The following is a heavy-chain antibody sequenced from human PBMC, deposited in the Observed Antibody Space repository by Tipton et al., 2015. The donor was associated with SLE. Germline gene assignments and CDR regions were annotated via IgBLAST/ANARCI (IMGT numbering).Heavy chain of an antibody. CDR3: ASSFLWFRAPSYFDY. Sequence: GSLRLSCAASGFTLSDYYMTWIRQAPGKGLEWVSYINDFGSVTYYADSVEGRFTVSRDNAKNSVYLQMNSLRSEDTAVYYCASSFLWFRAPSYFDYWGQGTLVTVSS. J-gene: IGHJ4*02. D-gene: IGHD3-10*01. V-gene: IGHV3-11*01. CDR1: GFTLSDYY. CDR2: INDFGSVT.